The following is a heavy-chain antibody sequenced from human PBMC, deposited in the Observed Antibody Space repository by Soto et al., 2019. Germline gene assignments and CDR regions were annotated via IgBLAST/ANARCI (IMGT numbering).Heavy chain of an antibody. CDR1: GVSLTSGNW. CDR3: ARLVYDTSLNYMYFDF. CDR2: IFHDGTA. V-gene: IGHV4-4*02. Sequence: SETLSLTCAVSGVSLTSGNWWTWVRQSPQRGLEYIGEIFHDGTANYYPSFERRVAMSVDTSRNQFSLKLTSVTAADTAVYFCARLVYDTSLNYMYFDFWCPGNLVTVPS. D-gene: IGHD3-22*01. J-gene: IGHJ4*02.